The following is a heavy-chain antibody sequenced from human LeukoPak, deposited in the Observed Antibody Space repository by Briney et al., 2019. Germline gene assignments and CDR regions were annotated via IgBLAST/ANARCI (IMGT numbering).Heavy chain of an antibody. V-gene: IGHV3-23*01. CDR3: ARGTTSSSWPYYYFDY. Sequence: PGGSLRLSCAASGFTFSPYAMRWVRQAPGKGLEWVSVISGSGGSIYYADSVKGRFTISRDNSKNTLYLQMNSLRAEDTAVYYCARGTTSSSWPYYYFDYWGQGILVTVSS. J-gene: IGHJ4*02. CDR2: ISGSGGSI. D-gene: IGHD6-13*01. CDR1: GFTFSPYA.